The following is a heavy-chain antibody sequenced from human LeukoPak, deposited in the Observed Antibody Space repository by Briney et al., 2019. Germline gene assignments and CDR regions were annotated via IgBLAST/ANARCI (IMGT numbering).Heavy chain of an antibody. CDR1: GGSISSYY. J-gene: IGHJ4*02. CDR3: ARGDFWSGYIDY. CDR2: IYYSGST. V-gene: IGHV4-59*01. D-gene: IGHD3-3*01. Sequence: SETLSLTCTVSGGSISSYYWSWIRQPPGKGLEWIGYIYYSGSTNYNPSLESRVTISVDTSKNQFSLKLSSVTAADTAVYYCARGDFWSGYIDYWGQGTLVTVSS.